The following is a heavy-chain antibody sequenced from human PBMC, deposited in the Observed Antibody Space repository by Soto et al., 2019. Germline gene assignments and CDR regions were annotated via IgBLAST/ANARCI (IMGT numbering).Heavy chain of an antibody. J-gene: IGHJ5*02. V-gene: IGHV4-59*01. CDR1: GGSISSYY. Sequence: SETLSLTCTVSGGSISSYYWSWIRQPPGKGLEWIGYIYYSGSTNYNPSLKSRVTISVDTSKNQFSLKLSSVTAADTAVYYCARLAVSSAPKDNWFDPWGQGTLVTVSS. D-gene: IGHD6-19*01. CDR2: IYYSGST. CDR3: ARLAVSSAPKDNWFDP.